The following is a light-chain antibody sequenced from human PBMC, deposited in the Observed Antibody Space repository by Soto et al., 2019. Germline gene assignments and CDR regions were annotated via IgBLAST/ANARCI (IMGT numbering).Light chain of an antibody. CDR2: EAS. J-gene: IGKJ4*01. Sequence: DTQMTQSPSSVSASVGDRVTITCRARQAVTAWLAWYPKKRGKAPELLIYEASTLHSGVPSRFSGGGSGSAFTLTLSSLQPEDFATYYCPQANSFPLTFGGGTKVEVQ. V-gene: IGKV1-12*01. CDR1: QAVTAW. CDR3: PQANSFPLT.